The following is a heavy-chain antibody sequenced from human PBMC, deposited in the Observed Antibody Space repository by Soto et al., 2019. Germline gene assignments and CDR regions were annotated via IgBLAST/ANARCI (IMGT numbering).Heavy chain of an antibody. V-gene: IGHV3-11*01. CDR1: GFTFSDYY. CDR2: ISNSGRTL. CDR3: ARDLVAVSGGGYSSSSGGYFFDF. Sequence: QVQLVESGGGLVKPGGSLRLSCAASGFTFSDYYMSWIRQAPGKGLEWVSYISNSGRTLYYADSMKGRLTISRDNAKNSLFLQMNSLRSEDTAVYYCARDLVAVSGGGYSSSSGGYFFDFWGQGTLVTVSS. D-gene: IGHD6-6*01. J-gene: IGHJ4*02.